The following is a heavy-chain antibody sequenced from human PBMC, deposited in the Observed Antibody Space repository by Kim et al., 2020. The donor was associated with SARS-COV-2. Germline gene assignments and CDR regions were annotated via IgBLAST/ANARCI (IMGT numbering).Heavy chain of an antibody. Sequence: SETLSLTCAVYGGSFSGYYWSWIRQPPGKGLEWIGEINHSGSTNYNPSLKSRVTISVDTSKNQFSLKLSTVTAADTAVYYFARGRIVWRAATGYYYGMDVWGQGTTVTVSS. CDR1: GGSFSGYY. CDR3: ARGRIVWRAATGYYYGMDV. V-gene: IGHV4-34*01. D-gene: IGHD2-15*01. J-gene: IGHJ6*02. CDR2: INHSGST.